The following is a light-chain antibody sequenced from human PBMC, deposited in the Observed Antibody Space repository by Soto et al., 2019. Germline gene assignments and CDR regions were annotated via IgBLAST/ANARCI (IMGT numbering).Light chain of an antibody. V-gene: IGKV1-5*01. Sequence: DIQMTHCPSTLSASLGDRVTITCRASQSISSWLAWYQQKPGKAPKVLIFDASSLESGVPSRFSGSGSATEFTLTISSLQSEDFAVYYCQQYNNWPPLTLGGGTKVDIK. CDR1: QSISSW. CDR3: QQYNNWPPLT. CDR2: DAS. J-gene: IGKJ4*01.